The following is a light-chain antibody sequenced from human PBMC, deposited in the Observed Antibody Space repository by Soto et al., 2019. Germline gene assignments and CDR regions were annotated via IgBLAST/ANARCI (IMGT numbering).Light chain of an antibody. CDR3: QQYGSSPPRYT. Sequence: EIVLTQSPGPLSLFPGERATLSSGAGQGVTSTYLAWYKQKLGQAPRLLIFGASSRATGIQDRFSGSGSGTDFTLTISRLEPEDFAVYYCQQYGSSPPRYTFGQGTKLEIK. J-gene: IGKJ2*01. CDR1: QGVTSTY. CDR2: GAS. V-gene: IGKV3-20*01.